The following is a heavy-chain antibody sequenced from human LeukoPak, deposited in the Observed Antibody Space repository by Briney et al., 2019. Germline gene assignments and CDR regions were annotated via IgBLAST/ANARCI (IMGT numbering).Heavy chain of an antibody. CDR3: ARYPQELLWFGELSPPNYGMDV. V-gene: IGHV3-30*03. J-gene: IGHJ6*02. CDR2: ISYDGSNK. CDR1: GFTFSSYG. Sequence: GGSLRLSCAASGFTFSSYGMHWVRQAPGKGLEWVAVISYDGSNKYYADSVKGRFTISRDNSKNTLYPQMNSLRAEDTAVYYCARYPQELLWFGELSPPNYGMDVWGQGTTVTVSS. D-gene: IGHD3-10*01.